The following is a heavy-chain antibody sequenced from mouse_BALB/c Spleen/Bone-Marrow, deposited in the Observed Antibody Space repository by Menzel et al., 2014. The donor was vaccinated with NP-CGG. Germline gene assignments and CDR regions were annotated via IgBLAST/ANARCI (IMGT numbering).Heavy chain of an antibody. Sequence: EVKLMESGGGLVQPGGSLKLSCAASGFDFSRYWMSWVRQAPGKGLEWIGEINPDSSTINYTPSLKDKFIISRDNAKNXLYLQMSKVRSEDTALYYCARRGLRREAYYAMDYWGQGTPVTVSS. V-gene: IGHV4-1*02. CDR3: ARRGLRREAYYAMDY. CDR2: INPDSSTI. D-gene: IGHD2-4*01. J-gene: IGHJ4*01. CDR1: GFDFSRYW.